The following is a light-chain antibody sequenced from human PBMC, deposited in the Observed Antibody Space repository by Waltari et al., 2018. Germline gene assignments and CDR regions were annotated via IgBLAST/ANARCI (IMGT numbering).Light chain of an antibody. V-gene: IGLV8-61*01. J-gene: IGLJ3*02. CDR1: SGSVSPSYS. CDR3: VLYMGSGIWV. Sequence: QTVVTQEPSFSVSPGGTVTLTCCLSSGSVSPSYSPSWYQQTPGQAPRTLIYSTNTRSSGVPDRFSGSILGNKAALTITGAQADDESDYYCVLYMGSGIWVFGGGTKLTVL. CDR2: STN.